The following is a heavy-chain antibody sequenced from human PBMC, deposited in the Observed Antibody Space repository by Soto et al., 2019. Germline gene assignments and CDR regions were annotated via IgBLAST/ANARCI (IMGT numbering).Heavy chain of an antibody. Sequence: PGGSLRLSCAASGFTISNYGMHWVRQAPGKGLEWVAVISYDGTMTYYADSVKGRFTISRDNSKNTLYLQMNSLRTEDTAVYYCATTRVGPCSSSICFSGIFDGMDVWGQGTTVTVSS. D-gene: IGHD2-2*01. J-gene: IGHJ6*02. CDR1: GFTISNYG. CDR3: ATTRVGPCSSSICFSGIFDGMDV. V-gene: IGHV3-30-3*01. CDR2: ISYDGTMT.